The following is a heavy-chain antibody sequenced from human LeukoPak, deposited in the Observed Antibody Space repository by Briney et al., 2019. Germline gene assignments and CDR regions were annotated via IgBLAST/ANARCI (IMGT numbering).Heavy chain of an antibody. Sequence: GGSLRLSCAASGFTFSSYGMHWVRQAPGKGLEWVAFIRYDGSNKYYADSVKGRFTISRDNSKNTLYLQMNSLRAEDTAVYYCAKGGVPAALFDYWGQRTLVTVSS. CDR1: GFTFSSYG. CDR3: AKGGVPAALFDY. D-gene: IGHD2-2*01. J-gene: IGHJ4*02. V-gene: IGHV3-30*02. CDR2: IRYDGSNK.